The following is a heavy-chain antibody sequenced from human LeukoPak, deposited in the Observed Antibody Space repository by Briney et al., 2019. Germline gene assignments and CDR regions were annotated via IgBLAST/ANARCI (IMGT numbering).Heavy chain of an antibody. J-gene: IGHJ4*02. Sequence: SVKGRFTISRDYSTNTLYLQMNSLRAEDTAMYYRAKDRDGSYCVDYWGQGTLVAVSS. V-gene: IGHV3-30*02. CDR3: AKDRDGSYCVDY. D-gene: IGHD1-26*01.